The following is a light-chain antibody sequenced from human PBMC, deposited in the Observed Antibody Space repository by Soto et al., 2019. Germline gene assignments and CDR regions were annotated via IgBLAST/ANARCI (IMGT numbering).Light chain of an antibody. V-gene: IGLV1-44*01. CDR3: AAWDDSLNARGV. Sequence: QSVLTQPPSASGTPGQRVTSSCSGSRSKIGSNAVSWYQQLPGTAPKLLIYNDNQRPSGVPDRFSASKSGTSASLAISGLQSEDEADYYCAAWDDSLNARGVFGGGTKLTVL. CDR1: RSKIGSNA. J-gene: IGLJ3*02. CDR2: NDN.